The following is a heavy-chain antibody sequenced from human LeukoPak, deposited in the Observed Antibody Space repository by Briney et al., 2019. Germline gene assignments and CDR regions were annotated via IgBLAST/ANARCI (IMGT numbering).Heavy chain of an antibody. Sequence: GGSLRLSCAAPGFTFSSYAMNWVRQAPGRGLEWVSGFSGSGGTTYYADSVKGRFTISRDNSKNTLYLQMNSLRAEDTAVYYCANGNRCTSPNCLGYYYFYMDVWGKGTTVTVSS. J-gene: IGHJ6*03. V-gene: IGHV3-23*01. CDR1: GFTFSSYA. D-gene: IGHD2-8*01. CDR2: FSGSGGTT. CDR3: ANGNRCTSPNCLGYYYFYMDV.